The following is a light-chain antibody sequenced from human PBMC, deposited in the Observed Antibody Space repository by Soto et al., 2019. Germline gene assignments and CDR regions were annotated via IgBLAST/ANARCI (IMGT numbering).Light chain of an antibody. V-gene: IGLV2-8*01. CDR3: SSYAGNTYVV. CDR2: EVT. Sequence: QSALTQPPSASGSPGQSVTISCTGTSSDIGDYNFVSWYQHHPGKAPKLLIYEVTKRPSGVPDRFSGSKSGNTASLTVSGLRAEDEADYFCSSYAGNTYVVFGGGTKVSVL. J-gene: IGLJ2*01. CDR1: SSDIGDYNF.